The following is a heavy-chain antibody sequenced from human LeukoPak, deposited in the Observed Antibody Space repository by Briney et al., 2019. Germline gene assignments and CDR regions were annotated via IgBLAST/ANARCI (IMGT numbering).Heavy chain of an antibody. D-gene: IGHD6-19*01. J-gene: IGHJ4*02. CDR3: AKLYSSGWYQDY. Sequence: GESLKISCAASGFTFSSYSMTWARRAPGKGWEWVSVISGSGGSTYYADSVNGRFTISRDNSKNTLYLQMNSLRAEDTAVYYCAKLYSSGWYQDYWGQGTLVTVSS. CDR2: ISGSGGST. V-gene: IGHV3-23*01. CDR1: GFTFSSYS.